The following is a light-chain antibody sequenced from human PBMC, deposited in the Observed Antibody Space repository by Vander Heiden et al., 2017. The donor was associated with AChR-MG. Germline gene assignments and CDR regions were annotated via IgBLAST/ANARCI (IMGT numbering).Light chain of an antibody. CDR2: DAS. Sequence: IVLTQSPGSLSLSPGERAPLPCSASQGVSGTYLAWYQQKPGQAPRLLIYDASKRATGIPDRFSGSGSGTEFTLTISRLESEDFAVYYCQQYGGSPYTFGQGTKLEIK. CDR1: QGVSGTY. CDR3: QQYGGSPYT. V-gene: IGKV3-20*01. J-gene: IGKJ2*01.